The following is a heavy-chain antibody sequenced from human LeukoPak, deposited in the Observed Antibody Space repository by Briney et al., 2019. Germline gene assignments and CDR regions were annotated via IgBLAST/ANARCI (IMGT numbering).Heavy chain of an antibody. CDR1: GGSFSGYY. Sequence: SETLSLTCAVYGGSFSGYYWSWIRQPQGKGRGWFGYIYYSGSTNYNPSLKSRVTISVDTSKNQFSLKLSSVTAADTAVYYCARDKWDRIWGAFDIWGQGTMVTVSS. D-gene: IGHD1-26*01. J-gene: IGHJ3*02. V-gene: IGHV4-59*01. CDR3: ARDKWDRIWGAFDI. CDR2: IYYSGST.